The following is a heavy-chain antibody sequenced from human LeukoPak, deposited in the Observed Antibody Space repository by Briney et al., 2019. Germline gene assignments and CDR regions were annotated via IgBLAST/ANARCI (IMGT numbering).Heavy chain of an antibody. CDR2: ISSGGSTI. V-gene: IGHV3-48*01. Sequence: QPGGSLRLSCAASGFNFRIYSMNWVRQAPGKGLEWVSFISSGGSTISYADSVKGRFIISRDNAKNSLYLQLNSLRAEDTGVYSCASSRGRLYDALDIWGQGTTVTVSS. CDR1: GFNFRIYS. CDR3: ASSRGRLYDALDI. J-gene: IGHJ3*02. D-gene: IGHD3-10*01.